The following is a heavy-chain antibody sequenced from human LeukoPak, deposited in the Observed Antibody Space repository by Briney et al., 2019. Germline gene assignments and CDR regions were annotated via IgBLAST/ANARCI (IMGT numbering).Heavy chain of an antibody. D-gene: IGHD3-3*01. CDR1: GGTFSSYA. V-gene: IGHV1-69*13. Sequence: SVKVSCTASGGTFSSYAISWVRQAPGQGLEWKGGIIPIFGTADYAQKFQGRVTITADESTSTAYMELSSLRSEDTAVYYCAQSVDFWSGYYTPFDYWGQGTLVTVSS. J-gene: IGHJ4*02. CDR3: AQSVDFWSGYYTPFDY. CDR2: IIPIFGTA.